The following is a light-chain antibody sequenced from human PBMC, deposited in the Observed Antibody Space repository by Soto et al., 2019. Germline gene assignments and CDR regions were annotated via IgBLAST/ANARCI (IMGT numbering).Light chain of an antibody. CDR1: SGHSSYI. J-gene: IGLJ3*02. Sequence: QSVLTQSSSASASLGSSVKLTCTLSSGHSSYIIAWHQQQTGKAPRYLMKLEGSGSYNKGSGVPDRFSGSSSGADRYLTIPNLQFEDEADYYCETWDSNTRVFGGGTKLTVL. CDR2: LEGSGSY. CDR3: ETWDSNTRV. V-gene: IGLV4-60*02.